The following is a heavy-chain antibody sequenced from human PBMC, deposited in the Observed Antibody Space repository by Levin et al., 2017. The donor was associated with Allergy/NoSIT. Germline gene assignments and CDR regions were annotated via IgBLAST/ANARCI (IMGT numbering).Heavy chain of an antibody. CDR1: GYTFKNYG. Sequence: EASVKVSCKASGYTFKNYGISWVRQAPGQGLEWMGWISTHNGNTNYAQSFQGRVTMTTDTSTSTADMELRSLLSDDTAVYYCARFVVTPVSYFYMDVWGKGTTVTVSS. D-gene: IGHD2-2*01. J-gene: IGHJ6*03. V-gene: IGHV1-18*01. CDR3: ARFVVTPVSYFYMDV. CDR2: ISTHNGNT.